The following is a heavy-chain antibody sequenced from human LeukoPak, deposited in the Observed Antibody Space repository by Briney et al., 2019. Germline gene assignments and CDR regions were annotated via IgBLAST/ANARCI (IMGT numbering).Heavy chain of an antibody. D-gene: IGHD1-26*01. J-gene: IGHJ4*02. V-gene: IGHV4-59*08. CDR3: ERRDVSSWEYFDY. Sequence: SETLSLTCTISGDSLSDYYWTWIRQSPGKGLEWLGYISHRGSTKYNTSLKRRVTISVDTSKNHFSLRLNSVTAADTAMYHCERRDVSSWEYFDYWGQGALVSVSS. CDR2: ISHRGST. CDR1: GDSLSDYY.